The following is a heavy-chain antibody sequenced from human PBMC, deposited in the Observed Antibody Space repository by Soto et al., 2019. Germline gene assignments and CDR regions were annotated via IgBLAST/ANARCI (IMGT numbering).Heavy chain of an antibody. V-gene: IGHV6-1*01. Sequence: PSPTLSLPCAISGDSVSSNGAAWNWIRQSPSRGLEWLGRTYYRSRWYSDYAPSVKSRITVNPDTSQNQFSLQLNSVTPEDTALYYCGREPPGFHSAFDFWGQGTLVTVSS. CDR2: TYYRSRWYS. CDR3: GREPPGFHSAFDF. D-gene: IGHD4-4*01. CDR1: GDSVSSNGAA. J-gene: IGHJ4*02.